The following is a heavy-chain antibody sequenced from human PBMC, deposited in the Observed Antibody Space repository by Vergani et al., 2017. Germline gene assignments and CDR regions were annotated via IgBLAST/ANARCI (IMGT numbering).Heavy chain of an antibody. CDR3: ARPRRDGYNYYYDYGMDV. D-gene: IGHD5-24*01. CDR1: GGTFSSYA. Sequence: QVQLVQSGAEVKKPGSSVKVSCKASGGTFSSYAISWVRQAPGQGLEWMGGIIPIFGTANYAQKFQGRVTITADESTSTAYMELSSLRSEDTAVYYCARPRRDGYNYYYDYGMDVWGQGTTVTVSS. V-gene: IGHV1-69*12. J-gene: IGHJ6*02. CDR2: IIPIFGTA.